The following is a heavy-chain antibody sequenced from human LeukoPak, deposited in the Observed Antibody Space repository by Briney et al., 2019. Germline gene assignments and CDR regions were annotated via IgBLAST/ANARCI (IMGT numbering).Heavy chain of an antibody. CDR3: ARDRYGSGSAYYFGY. CDR1: GFTFSSYS. D-gene: IGHD3-10*01. Sequence: PGGSLRLSCAASGFTFSSYSMNWVRQAPGKGLEWVSSISSSSSYIYSADSVKGRFTISRDNAKNSLYLQMNSLRAEDTAVYYCARDRYGSGSAYYFGYWGQGTLVTVSS. J-gene: IGHJ4*02. CDR2: ISSSSSYI. V-gene: IGHV3-21*01.